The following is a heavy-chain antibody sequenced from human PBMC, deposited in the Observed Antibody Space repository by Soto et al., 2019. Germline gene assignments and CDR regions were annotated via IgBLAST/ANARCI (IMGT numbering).Heavy chain of an antibody. J-gene: IGHJ4*02. D-gene: IGHD2-15*01. Sequence: EVQLVESGGGLVQPGGSLRLSCAASGFTFSSYAMHWVRQAPGKGLEYVSAISSNGGSTYYANSVTGRFTISRDNSKNTLYLQMGSLRAEDMAVYYCARQGSGSYYFDYWGQGTLVTVSS. CDR3: ARQGSGSYYFDY. CDR1: GFTFSSYA. V-gene: IGHV3-64*01. CDR2: ISSNGGST.